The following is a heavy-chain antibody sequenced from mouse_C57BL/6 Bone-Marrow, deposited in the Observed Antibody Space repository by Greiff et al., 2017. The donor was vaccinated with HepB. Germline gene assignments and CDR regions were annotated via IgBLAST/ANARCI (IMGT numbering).Heavy chain of an antibody. D-gene: IGHD2-3*01. V-gene: IGHV1-81*01. CDR2: IYPSSGNT. J-gene: IGHJ1*03. Sequence: QVQLQQSGAELARPGASVKLSCKASGYTFTSYGISWVKQRTGQGLEWIGEIYPSSGNTYYNEKFKGKATLTADKSSSTAYMELRSLTSEDSAVYFCARDGDGYHFWYFDVWGTGTTVTVSS. CDR3: ARDGDGYHFWYFDV. CDR1: GYTFTSYG.